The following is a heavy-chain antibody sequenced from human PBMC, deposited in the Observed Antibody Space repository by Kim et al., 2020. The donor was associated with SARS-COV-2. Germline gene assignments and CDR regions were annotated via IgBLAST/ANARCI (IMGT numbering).Heavy chain of an antibody. Sequence: GGSLRLSCAASGFTFSTYSMSWVRQAPGKGLEWVSYISGGSGTIYYADSVKGRFSISRDNAKNSLYLPLNSLRDEDTAVYYCARDRAAARPVFDYWGQGT. D-gene: IGHD6-6*01. J-gene: IGHJ4*02. CDR2: ISGGSGTI. CDR1: GFTFSTYS. V-gene: IGHV3-48*02. CDR3: ARDRAAARPVFDY.